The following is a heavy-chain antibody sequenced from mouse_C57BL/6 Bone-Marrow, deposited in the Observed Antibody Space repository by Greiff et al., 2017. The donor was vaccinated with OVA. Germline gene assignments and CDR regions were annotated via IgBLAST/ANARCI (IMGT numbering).Heavy chain of an antibody. CDR2: IYWDDDK. CDR1: GFSLSTSGMG. Sequence: QVTLKESGPGILQSSQTLSLTCSFSGFSLSTSGMGVSWIRQPSGKGLEWLAHIYWDDDKRYNPSLKSRLPISKDTSRNQVFLKITSVDTADTATYYCARRDYYGSSPYFDDWGQGTTLTVSS. V-gene: IGHV8-12*01. CDR3: ARRDYYGSSPYFDD. J-gene: IGHJ2*01. D-gene: IGHD1-1*01.